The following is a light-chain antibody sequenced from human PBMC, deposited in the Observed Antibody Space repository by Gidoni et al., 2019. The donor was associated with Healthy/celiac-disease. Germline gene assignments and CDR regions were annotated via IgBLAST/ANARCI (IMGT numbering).Light chain of an antibody. J-gene: IGKJ5*01. CDR3: QQRSNGPIT. CDR2: DAS. Sequence: EIVLTQSPATQSLSPGERATLSCTASQSGSSYVAGYQQKPGQAPRLLIYDASNRATGIPARFSGSGSGTDFTLTISSLETEDFAVYYCQQRSNGPITFGQGTRLEIK. V-gene: IGKV3-11*01. CDR1: QSGSSY.